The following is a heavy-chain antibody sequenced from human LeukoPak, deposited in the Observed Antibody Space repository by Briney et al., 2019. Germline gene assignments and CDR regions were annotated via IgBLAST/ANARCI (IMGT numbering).Heavy chain of an antibody. CDR3: ARESIAAAGQIDY. D-gene: IGHD6-13*01. J-gene: IGHJ4*02. CDR2: IYTSGST. V-gene: IGHV4-61*02. Sequence: HPSETLSLTCTVSGGSISSGSYYWSWIRQPAGKGLEWIGRIYTSGSTNYNPSLKSRVTISVDTSKNQFSLKLSSVTAADTAVYYCARESIAAAGQIDYWGQGTLVTVSS. CDR1: GGSISSGSYY.